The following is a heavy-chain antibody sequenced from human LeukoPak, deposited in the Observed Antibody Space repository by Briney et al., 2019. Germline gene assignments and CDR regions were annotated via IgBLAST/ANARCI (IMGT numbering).Heavy chain of an antibody. CDR3: ARGSPDAFDI. CDR1: GGSISSYY. CDR2: IYTSGST. V-gene: IGHV4-4*07. Sequence: SSETLSLTCTVSGGSISSYYWSWIRQLAGKGLEWIGRIYTSGSTNYNPSLKSRVTISVDTSKNQFSLQLNSVTPEDTAVYYCARGSPDAFDIWGQGTMVTVSS. J-gene: IGHJ3*02. D-gene: IGHD1-26*01.